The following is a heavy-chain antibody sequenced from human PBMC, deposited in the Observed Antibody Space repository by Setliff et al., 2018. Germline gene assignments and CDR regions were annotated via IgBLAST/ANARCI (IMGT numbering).Heavy chain of an antibody. V-gene: IGHV3-33*01. J-gene: IGHJ4*02. Sequence: PGGSLRLSCAASGLTFSSYGMYWVRHAPGKGLEWVAVLWYDGSNKFYVDSVKGRFTISRDNAKNSLYLQMNNLRAEDTAVYYCVRDSPYCVNGVCRGYWGQGTQVTVSS. CDR3: VRDSPYCVNGVCRGY. D-gene: IGHD2-21*01. CDR1: GLTFSSYG. CDR2: LWYDGSNK.